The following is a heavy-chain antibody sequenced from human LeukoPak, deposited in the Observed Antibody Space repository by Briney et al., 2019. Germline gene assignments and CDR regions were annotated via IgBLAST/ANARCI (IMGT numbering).Heavy chain of an antibody. Sequence: ASVKVSCKASGGTFSSYAISWVRQAPGKGLEWMGGFDPEHGETIYAQKFQGRVTMTEDTSTDTAYMDLSSLRSEDTALYYCAALPIVLVTGADDAFDFWGQGTMVTVSS. CDR1: GGTFSSYA. CDR3: AALPIVLVTGADDAFDF. V-gene: IGHV1-24*01. J-gene: IGHJ3*01. D-gene: IGHD2-2*01. CDR2: FDPEHGET.